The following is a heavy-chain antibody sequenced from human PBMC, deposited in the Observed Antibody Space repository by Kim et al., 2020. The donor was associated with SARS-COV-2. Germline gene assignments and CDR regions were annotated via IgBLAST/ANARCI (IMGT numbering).Heavy chain of an antibody. CDR1: GYTFTSYA. CDR2: INTNTGNP. D-gene: IGHD3-3*01. Sequence: ASVKVSCKASGYTFTSYAMNWVRQAPGQGLEWMGWINTNTGNPTYAQGFTGRFVFSLDTSVSTAYLQISSLKAEDTAVYYCARAGGVATIFGVVIIPDFYMDVWCKGTTVTVSS. J-gene: IGHJ6*03. V-gene: IGHV7-4-1*02. CDR3: ARAGGVATIFGVVIIPDFYMDV.